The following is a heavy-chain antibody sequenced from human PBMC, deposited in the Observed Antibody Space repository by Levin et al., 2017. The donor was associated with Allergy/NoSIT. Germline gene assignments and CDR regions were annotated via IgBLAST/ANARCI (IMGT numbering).Heavy chain of an antibody. CDR1: GYTFTRYD. J-gene: IGHJ6*02. V-gene: IGHV1-8*01. CDR3: ARDLSRGGGMDV. CDR2: MNPNSGST. D-gene: IGHD3-10*01. Sequence: ASVKVSCKASGYTFTRYDINWVRQATGQGLEWMGWMNPNSGSTGYAHNFQGRVIMTRDTSASTAYMELSSLTSDDTAVYYCARDLSRGGGMDVWGQGTPVTVSS.